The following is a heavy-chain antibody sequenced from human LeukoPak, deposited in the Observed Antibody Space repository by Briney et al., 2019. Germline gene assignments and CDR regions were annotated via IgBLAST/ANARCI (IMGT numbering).Heavy chain of an antibody. J-gene: IGHJ4*02. Sequence: GASVKVSCKASGYTFTGHYIHWVRQAPGQGLEWMGWINPKNAGTNYAQKFQGRVTMTRDTSTGTAYMELRSLRSDDTAVYYCARTGVLLWFGELRGVDYWGQGTLVTVSS. D-gene: IGHD3-10*01. CDR1: GYTFTGHY. CDR3: ARTGVLLWFGELRGVDY. V-gene: IGHV1-2*02. CDR2: INPKNAGT.